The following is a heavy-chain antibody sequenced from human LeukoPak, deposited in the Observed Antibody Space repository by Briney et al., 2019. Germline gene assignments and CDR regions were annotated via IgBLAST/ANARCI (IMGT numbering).Heavy chain of an antibody. Sequence: SETLSLTCTVSGGSISSGGYYWSWIRQHPGKGLEWIGYIYYSGSIYYNPSLKSRVTISVDTSKNQFSLKLSSVTAADTAVYYCARENLLLWFGELRGYFDYWGQGTLVTVSS. J-gene: IGHJ4*02. CDR3: ARENLLLWFGELRGYFDY. CDR1: GGSISSGGYY. D-gene: IGHD3-10*01. V-gene: IGHV4-31*03. CDR2: IYYSGSI.